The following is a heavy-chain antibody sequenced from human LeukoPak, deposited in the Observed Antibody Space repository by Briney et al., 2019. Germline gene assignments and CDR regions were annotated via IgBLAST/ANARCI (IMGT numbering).Heavy chain of an antibody. Sequence: GRSLRFSCAASGFTFDDYAMHWVRQAPGKGLEWVSGISWNSGSIGYADSVKGRFTISRDNAKNSLYLQMNSLRAEDTALYYCARYGNGAWLAHYSFDIWGQRTMVTVSS. D-gene: IGHD6-19*01. CDR1: GFTFDDYA. J-gene: IGHJ3*02. V-gene: IGHV3-9*01. CDR2: ISWNSGSI. CDR3: ARYGNGAWLAHYSFDI.